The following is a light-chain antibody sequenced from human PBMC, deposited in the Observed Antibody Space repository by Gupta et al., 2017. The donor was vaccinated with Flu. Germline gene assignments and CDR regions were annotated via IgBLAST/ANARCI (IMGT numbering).Light chain of an antibody. Sequence: QSALTQPASVSGSPGQSITISCTGTSSDVGGYNYVSWYQQHPGKAPKLMIYEVSKRPAGVASRFSGSKSGNTASLTISGLEEEDAADYYYRSYTSSSTLVFGGGTKLTVL. J-gene: IGLJ2*01. CDR2: EVS. CDR1: SSDVGGYNY. V-gene: IGLV2-14*01. CDR3: RSYTSSSTLV.